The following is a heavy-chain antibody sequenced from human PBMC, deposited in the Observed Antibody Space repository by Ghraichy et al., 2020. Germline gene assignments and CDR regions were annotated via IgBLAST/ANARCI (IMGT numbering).Heavy chain of an antibody. V-gene: IGHV4-39*01. CDR3: ARHGSGSYSIHWFDP. J-gene: IGHJ5*02. CDR2: IYYSGST. D-gene: IGHD1-26*01. CDR1: GGSISSSSYY. Sequence: SETLSLTCTVSGGSISSSSYYWGWIRQPPGKGLEWIGSIYYSGSTYYNPSLKSRVTISVDTSKNQFSLKLSSVTAADTAVYYCARHGSGSYSIHWFDPWGQGTLVTVSS.